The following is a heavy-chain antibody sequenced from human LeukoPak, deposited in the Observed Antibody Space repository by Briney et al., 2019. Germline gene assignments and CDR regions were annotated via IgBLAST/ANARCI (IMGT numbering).Heavy chain of an antibody. CDR3: ARDRDWNSGFDY. CDR1: GFTFSNAW. V-gene: IGHV3-15*01. Sequence: PGGSLRLSCATSGFTFSNAWMTWVRQAQGKGLEWVGRIKTKGEGGTVDYAAPVKGRFTISRDDSKNTLYLQMNSLRAEDTAVYYCARDRDWNSGFDYWGQGTLVTVSS. CDR2: IKTKGEGGTV. D-gene: IGHD1-7*01. J-gene: IGHJ4*02.